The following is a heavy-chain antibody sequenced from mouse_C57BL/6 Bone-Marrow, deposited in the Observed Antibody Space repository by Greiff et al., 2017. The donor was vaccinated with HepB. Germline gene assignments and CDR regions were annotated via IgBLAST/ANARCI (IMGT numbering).Heavy chain of an antibody. Sequence: VQLQQPGGDLVKPGGSLKLSCTASGFTFSSYGMSWVCQTPDKRLEWVATISSGGSYTYYLDSVKGRFTISVDNAKNTVYLQRSSLKSEDTAVYYCKRQFFAYRGRGTQVTVSA. CDR1: GFTFSSYG. CDR3: KRQFFAY. CDR2: ISSGGSYT. V-gene: IGHV5-6*01. J-gene: IGHJ3*01.